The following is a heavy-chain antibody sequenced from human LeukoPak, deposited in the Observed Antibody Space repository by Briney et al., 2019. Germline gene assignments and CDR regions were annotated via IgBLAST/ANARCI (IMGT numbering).Heavy chain of an antibody. Sequence: GGSLRLTCAASGLTFKSYARGWDGQAPGKGLEWVSAISGSGGSTYYADSVKGRFTISRDNSKNTLYLQMDSLRAEDTAVYYCAKHYYASGSSRFDYWGQGTLVTVSS. D-gene: IGHD3-10*01. CDR1: GLTFKSYA. V-gene: IGHV3-23*01. CDR2: ISGSGGST. CDR3: AKHYYASGSSRFDY. J-gene: IGHJ4*02.